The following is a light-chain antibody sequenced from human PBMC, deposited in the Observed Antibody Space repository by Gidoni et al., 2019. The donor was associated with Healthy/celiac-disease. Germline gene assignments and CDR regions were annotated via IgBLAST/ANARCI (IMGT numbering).Light chain of an antibody. Sequence: DIQMTQSPSSLSASVGDRVTITCRASQSISSYLNWYQQKPGKAPKSLIYAESSLQSGGQSSFSGSGSGTDFTLTISSLQPEDFATYYCQQSYSSPRTFGQGTKVEIK. J-gene: IGKJ1*01. CDR1: QSISSY. CDR3: QQSYSSPRT. V-gene: IGKV1-39*01. CDR2: AES.